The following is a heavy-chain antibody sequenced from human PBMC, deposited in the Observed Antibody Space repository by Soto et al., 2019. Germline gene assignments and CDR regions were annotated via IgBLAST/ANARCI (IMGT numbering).Heavy chain of an antibody. V-gene: IGHV1-2*04. CDR2: INPNSGGT. J-gene: IGHJ3*02. Sequence: APVTVSCKASVYTITGYYMQWVRQAPRQGLEWMGWINPNSGGTNYAQKFQGWVTMTRDTSISTAYMELSRLRSDDTAVYYCARDRAAFDIWGQGTMVTVSS. CDR1: VYTITGYY. CDR3: ARDRAAFDI.